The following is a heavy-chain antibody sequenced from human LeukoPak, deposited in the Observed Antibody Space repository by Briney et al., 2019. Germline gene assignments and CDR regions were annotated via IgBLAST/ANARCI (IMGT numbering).Heavy chain of an antibody. V-gene: IGHV1-2*02. Sequence: GASVKVSCKASGYTFTGYYMHWVRQAPGQGLEWMGWINPNSGGTNSAQKFQGRVTLTRDTSISTAYMEVSSLRSDDTAVYYCARVDIAAAGTPPFDYWGKGTLVTVSS. CDR1: GYTFTGYY. CDR2: INPNSGGT. J-gene: IGHJ4*02. D-gene: IGHD6-13*01. CDR3: ARVDIAAAGTPPFDY.